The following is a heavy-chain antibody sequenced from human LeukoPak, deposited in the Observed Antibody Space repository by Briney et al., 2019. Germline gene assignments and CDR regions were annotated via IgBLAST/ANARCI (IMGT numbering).Heavy chain of an antibody. CDR3: AKNSHQLTDAFNM. D-gene: IGHD2-2*01. V-gene: IGHV3-23*01. J-gene: IGHJ3*02. CDR1: GFTFSIYA. CDR2: ISGSGGST. Sequence: GGSLRLSCAASGFTFSIYAMSWVRQAPGKGLEWVSTISGSGGSTDYADSVKGRFTISRDNSKNTLYLQMSSLGAEDTAVYYCAKNSHQLTDAFNMWGQGTMVTVSS.